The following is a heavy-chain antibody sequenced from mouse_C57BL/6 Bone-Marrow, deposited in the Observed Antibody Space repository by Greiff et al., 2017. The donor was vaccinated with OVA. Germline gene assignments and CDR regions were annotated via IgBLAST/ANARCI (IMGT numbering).Heavy chain of an antibody. J-gene: IGHJ4*01. CDR3: ARWRELVLAMDY. CDR1: GYTFTSYW. CDR2: IYPSDSET. Sequence: QVQLKQPGAELVRPGSSVKLSCKASGYTFTSYWMDWVKQRPGQGLEWIGNIYPSDSETHYNQKFKDKATLTVDKSSSTAYMQLSSLTSEDSAVYYCARWRELVLAMDYWGQGTSVTVSS. V-gene: IGHV1-61*01. D-gene: IGHD4-1*01.